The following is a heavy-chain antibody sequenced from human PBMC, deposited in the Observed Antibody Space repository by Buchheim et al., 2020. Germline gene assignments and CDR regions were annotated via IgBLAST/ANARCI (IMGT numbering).Heavy chain of an antibody. Sequence: QVQLQQWGAGLLKPSETLSLTCAVYGGSFSGYYWSWIRQPPGTGLEWIGEINHSGSTNYNPSLKSRVTISVDTSKNQFSLKLSSVTAADTAVYYCARGQTNMVRGVIPRYYYYGMDVWGQGT. CDR3: ARGQTNMVRGVIPRYYYYGMDV. V-gene: IGHV4-34*01. D-gene: IGHD3-10*01. CDR1: GGSFSGYY. J-gene: IGHJ6*02. CDR2: INHSGST.